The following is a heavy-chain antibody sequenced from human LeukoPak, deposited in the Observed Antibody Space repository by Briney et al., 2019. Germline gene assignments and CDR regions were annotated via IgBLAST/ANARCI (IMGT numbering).Heavy chain of an antibody. Sequence: HPGGSLRLSCAASGFTFISYWMSWVRQAPGKGLEWVANIKQDGSEKYYVDSVKGRFIISRDNAKSTVYLQMNSLTAEDTAVYYCARDGGASTPYDYWGQGTLVTVSS. CDR1: GFTFISYW. J-gene: IGHJ4*02. CDR3: ARDGGASTPYDY. V-gene: IGHV3-7*01. D-gene: IGHD2-15*01. CDR2: IKQDGSEK.